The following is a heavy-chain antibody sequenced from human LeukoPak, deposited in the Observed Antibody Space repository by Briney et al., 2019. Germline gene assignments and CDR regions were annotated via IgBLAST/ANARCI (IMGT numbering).Heavy chain of an antibody. CDR3: ARVARVYAVRYYYYYMDV. Sequence: GGSLRLSCAASGFTFSDYYMSWIRQAPGKGLEWVSYISSSGSTIYYADSVKGRFTISRDNAKNSLYLQMNSLRAEDTAVYYCARVARVYAVRYYYYYMDVWGKGTTVTVSS. D-gene: IGHD2-8*01. V-gene: IGHV3-11*01. J-gene: IGHJ6*03. CDR2: ISSSGSTI. CDR1: GFTFSDYY.